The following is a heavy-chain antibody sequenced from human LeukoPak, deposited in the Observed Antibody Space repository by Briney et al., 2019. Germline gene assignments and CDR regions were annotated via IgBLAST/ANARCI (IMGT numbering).Heavy chain of an antibody. CDR3: ARYSHCGGDCYDAFDI. CDR2: IYYSGST. J-gene: IGHJ3*02. CDR1: GGSISSYY. D-gene: IGHD2-21*01. V-gene: IGHV4-59*01. Sequence: SETLSLTCAVSGGSISSYYWSWIRQPPGKGLEWIGYIYYSGSTNYNPSLKSRVTISVDTSKNQFSLKLSSVTAADTAVYYCARYSHCGGDCYDAFDIWGQGTMVTVSS.